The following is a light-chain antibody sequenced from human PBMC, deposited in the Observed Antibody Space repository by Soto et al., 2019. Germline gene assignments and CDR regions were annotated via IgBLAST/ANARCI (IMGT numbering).Light chain of an antibody. V-gene: IGKV3-20*01. CDR1: QSLTSSY. CDR3: QQYESSPPSYT. Sequence: EIGLTQSPGTLSLSPGERATLSCRASQSLTSSYLAWYQQKPGQAPRLLIYGASSRATGIPDRFSGSGSGTDFTLTISRLEPEDFAVYSCQQYESSPPSYTFGQGTKLEIK. CDR2: GAS. J-gene: IGKJ2*01.